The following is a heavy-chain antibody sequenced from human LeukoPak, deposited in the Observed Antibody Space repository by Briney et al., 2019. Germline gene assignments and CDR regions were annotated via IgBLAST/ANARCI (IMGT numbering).Heavy chain of an antibody. Sequence: PSETLSLTCTVSGGSISSGGYYWSWIRQPPGKGLEWIGYIYHSGSTYYNPSLKSRVTISVDRSKNQFSLKLSSVTAADTAVYYCERERSGYYVDYWGQGTLVTVSS. CDR3: ERERSGYYVDY. CDR2: IYHSGST. CDR1: GGSISSGGYY. D-gene: IGHD3-3*01. J-gene: IGHJ4*02. V-gene: IGHV4-30-2*01.